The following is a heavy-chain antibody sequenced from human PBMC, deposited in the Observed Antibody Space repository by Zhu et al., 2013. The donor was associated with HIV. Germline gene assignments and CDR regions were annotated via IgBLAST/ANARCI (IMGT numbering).Heavy chain of an antibody. Sequence: QVQLQESGPGLVKPSETLSLSCTVSGDSISSGYYWGWIRQRPGKGLEWIGYISYSGSTYYNPSLKSRVTISVDTSKNQFSLKLSSVTAADTAVYYCAREGYGWAQRDYYYGMDVWGQGTTVTVSS. V-gene: IGHV4-31*03. CDR1: GDSISSGYY. D-gene: IGHD6-13*01. CDR2: ISYSGST. CDR3: AREGYGWAQRDYYYGMDV. J-gene: IGHJ6*02.